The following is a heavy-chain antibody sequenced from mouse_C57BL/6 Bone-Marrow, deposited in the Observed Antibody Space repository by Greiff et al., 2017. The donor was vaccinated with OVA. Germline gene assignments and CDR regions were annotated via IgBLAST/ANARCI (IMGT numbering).Heavy chain of an antibody. J-gene: IGHJ4*01. CDR3: ARPFYDGYYNAMDY. V-gene: IGHV5-17*01. CDR2: ISSGSSTI. Sequence: DVMLVESGGGLVKPGGSLKLSCAASGFTFSDYGMHWVRQAPEKGLEWVAYISSGSSTIYYADKVKGRFTISRDNAKNTLFLQMTSLRSEDTAMYYCARPFYDGYYNAMDYWGQGTSVTVSS. CDR1: GFTFSDYG. D-gene: IGHD2-3*01.